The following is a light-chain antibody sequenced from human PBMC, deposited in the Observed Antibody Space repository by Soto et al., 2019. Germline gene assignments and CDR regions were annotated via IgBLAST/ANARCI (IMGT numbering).Light chain of an antibody. V-gene: IGLV2-14*01. CDR3: SSFTTSSTYV. CDR1: SSDVGSYNY. J-gene: IGLJ1*01. Sequence: QSVLTQPASVSGSPGQSITISCTGTSSDVGSYNYVSWYQQHPGKVPKIMIYEVNNRPSGVSNRFSGSKSGNTASLTISGLQAEDEADYYCSSFTTSSTYVFGPGTKVTVL. CDR2: EVN.